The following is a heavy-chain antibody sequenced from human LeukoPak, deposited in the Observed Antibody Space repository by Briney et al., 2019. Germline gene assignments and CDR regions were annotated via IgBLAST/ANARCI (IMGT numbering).Heavy chain of an antibody. V-gene: IGHV3-23*01. CDR2: ISGSGGST. CDR3: YYYGSGSHLQFDY. CDR1: GFTFSSYA. D-gene: IGHD3-10*01. Sequence: GESLRLSCAASGFTFSSYAMSWVRQAPGKGLEWVSIISGSGGSTYYADSVKGRFTISRDNSKNTLYLQMNSLRAEDTAVYYCYYYGSGSHLQFDYWGQGTLVTVSS. J-gene: IGHJ4*02.